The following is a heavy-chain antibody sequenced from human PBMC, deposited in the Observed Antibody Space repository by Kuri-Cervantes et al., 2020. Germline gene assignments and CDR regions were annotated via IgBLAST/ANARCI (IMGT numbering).Heavy chain of an antibody. CDR2: ISSSGSTI. Sequence: GGSLRLSCAASGFTFSSYEMNWVRQAPGKGLEWVSYISSSGSTIYYADSVKGRFTISRDNAKNSLYLQMNSLRAEDTAVYYCAKYLNSSSWYYFDYWGQGTLVTVSS. CDR1: GFTFSSYE. D-gene: IGHD6-13*01. CDR3: AKYLNSSSWYYFDY. J-gene: IGHJ4*02. V-gene: IGHV3-48*03.